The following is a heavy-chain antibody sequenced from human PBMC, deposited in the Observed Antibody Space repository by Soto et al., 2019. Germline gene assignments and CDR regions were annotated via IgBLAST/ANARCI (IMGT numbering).Heavy chain of an antibody. CDR3: ATYCSGGSCYYYYYYGMDV. CDR1: GFTFSSYA. Sequence: PGGSLRLSCAASGFTFSSYAMSWVRQAPGKGLEWVSAISGSGGSTYYADSVKGRFTTSRDNSKNTLYLQMNSLRAEDTAVYYCATYCSGGSCYYYYYYGMDVWGQGTTVTVSS. V-gene: IGHV3-23*01. D-gene: IGHD2-15*01. J-gene: IGHJ6*02. CDR2: ISGSGGST.